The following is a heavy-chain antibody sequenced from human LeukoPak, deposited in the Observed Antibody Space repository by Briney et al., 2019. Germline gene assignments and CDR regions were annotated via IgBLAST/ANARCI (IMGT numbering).Heavy chain of an antibody. CDR1: GFTSSSYG. CDR2: IWYDGSNK. V-gene: IGHV3-33*06. D-gene: IGHD1-14*01. CDR3: AKDGVPGNYYYYYYMDV. J-gene: IGHJ6*03. Sequence: GGSLRPSCAAFGFTSSSYGMHWVRQAQGKGLEGVAVIWYDGSNKYYADSVKGRFTISRDNSKNTLYLQMNSLRAEDTAVYYCAKDGVPGNYYYYYYMDVWGKGTTVTVSS.